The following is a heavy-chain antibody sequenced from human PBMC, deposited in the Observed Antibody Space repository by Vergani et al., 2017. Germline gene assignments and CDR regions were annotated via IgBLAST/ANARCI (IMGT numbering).Heavy chain of an antibody. CDR1: GGSFSGYY. CDR3: ARGAVVVTADQYFQH. J-gene: IGHJ1*01. CDR2: INHSGST. Sequence: QVQLQQWGAGLLKPSETLSLTCAVYGGSFSGYYWSWIRQPPGKGLEWIGEINHSGSTNYNPSLKSRVTISVDTSKNQFSLKLSSVTAADTAVYYWARGAVVVTADQYFQHWGQGTLVTVSS. D-gene: IGHD2-21*02. V-gene: IGHV4-34*01.